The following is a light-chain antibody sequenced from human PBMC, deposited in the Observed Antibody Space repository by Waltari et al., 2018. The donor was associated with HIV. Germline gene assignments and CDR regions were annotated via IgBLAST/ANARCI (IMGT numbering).Light chain of an antibody. V-gene: IGLV2-14*01. J-gene: IGLJ1*01. CDR1: SSDVGGYNY. CDR2: EVS. CDR3: SSYTSSSTRV. Sequence: QSALTQPASVSGSPGQSITISCTGTSSDVGGYNYVSWYQQHPGKAPKLMLYEVSNRPSGVSHRFSGSKSGNTASLTISGLQAEDEADYYCSSYTSSSTRVFGTGTKVTVL.